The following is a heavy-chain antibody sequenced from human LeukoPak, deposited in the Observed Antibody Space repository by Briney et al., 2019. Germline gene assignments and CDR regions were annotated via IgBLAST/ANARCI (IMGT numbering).Heavy chain of an antibody. J-gene: IGHJ5*02. CDR2: ISSTSSYI. V-gene: IGHV3-21*06. CDR1: GFTLSSYS. Sequence: PGGSLRLSCVASGFTLSSYSMNWVRQAPGKGLEWVSVISSTSSYIRYAESVKGRFTISRDNAKNSLFLEMKSLRAEDTAVYYCARGAWFDPWGQGTLVTVSS. CDR3: ARGAWFDP.